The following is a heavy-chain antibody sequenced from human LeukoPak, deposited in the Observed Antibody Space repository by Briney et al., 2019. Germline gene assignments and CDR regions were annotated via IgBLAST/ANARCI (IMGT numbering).Heavy chain of an antibody. V-gene: IGHV3-53*01. CDR3: ARGRGTFYFDY. CDR2: IYSGGST. CDR1: GFTVSTNY. Sequence: PGGSLRLSCAASGFTVSTNYMSWVRQAPGEGQEWVSVIYSGGSTYYADSVKGRFTISRDNSKNTLYLQMNSLRAEDTAVYYCARGRGTFYFDYWGQGTLVTVSS. D-gene: IGHD3-10*01. J-gene: IGHJ4*02.